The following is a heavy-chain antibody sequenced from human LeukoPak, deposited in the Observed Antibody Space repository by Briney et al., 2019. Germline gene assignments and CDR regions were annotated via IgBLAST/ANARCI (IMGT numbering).Heavy chain of an antibody. CDR1: GFTISSNY. V-gene: IGHV3-53*01. CDR2: IYSGGGT. J-gene: IGHJ4*02. D-gene: IGHD6-13*01. CDR3: ARGPTYSSSWYYFDY. Sequence: GGSLRLSCAVSGFTISSNYMSWVRQAPGEGLEWVSVIYSGGGTYYADSVRGRFTISRDNSKNTLYLQMNSLRAEDTAVYYCARGPTYSSSWYYFDYWGQGTLVTVSS.